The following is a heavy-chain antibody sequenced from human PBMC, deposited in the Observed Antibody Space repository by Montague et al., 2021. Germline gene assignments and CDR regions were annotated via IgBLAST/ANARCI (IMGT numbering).Heavy chain of an antibody. D-gene: IGHD7-27*01. V-gene: IGHV3-74*01. CDR1: GFTFSDYW. CDR3: VRDLNWAVDY. CDR2: ISPDGSWT. J-gene: IGHJ4*02. Sequence: SRSLSWAASGFTFSDYWMHWVRQAPGKGLLWVSRISPDGSWTNYADSVRGRFTISRDNTKNTLYLQMSSLRAEDTALYYCVRDLNWAVDYWGQGTLVTVSS.